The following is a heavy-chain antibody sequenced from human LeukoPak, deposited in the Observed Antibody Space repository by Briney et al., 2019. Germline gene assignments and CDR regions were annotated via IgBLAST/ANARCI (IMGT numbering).Heavy chain of an antibody. J-gene: IGHJ4*02. V-gene: IGHV3-23*01. CDR1: GFTFDDYA. CDR2: ISGSGGST. D-gene: IGHD3-22*01. Sequence: GGSLRLSCAASGFTFDDYAMHWVRQAPGKGLEWVSAISGSGGSTYYADSVKGRFTISRDNSKNTLYLQMNSLRAEDTAVYYCARDRSSGYLRYFDYWGQGTLVTVSS. CDR3: ARDRSSGYLRYFDY.